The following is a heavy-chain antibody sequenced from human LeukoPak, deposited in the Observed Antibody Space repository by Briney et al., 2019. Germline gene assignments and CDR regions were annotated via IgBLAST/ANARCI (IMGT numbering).Heavy chain of an antibody. J-gene: IGHJ5*02. D-gene: IGHD6-13*01. Sequence: GGSLRLSCAASGFTFSNYEMNWVRQAPGKGLEWASYIRSSGSTKYYADSVKGRFTISRDDAKNSLFLQMNSLRVEDTAVYYCARASGIVATGREDWFDPWGQGTLVTVSS. CDR3: ARASGIVATGREDWFDP. V-gene: IGHV3-48*03. CDR2: IRSSGSTK. CDR1: GFTFSNYE.